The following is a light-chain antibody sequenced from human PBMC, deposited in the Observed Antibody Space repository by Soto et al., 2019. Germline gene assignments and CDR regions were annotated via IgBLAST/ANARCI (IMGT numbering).Light chain of an antibody. CDR1: QSISGW. V-gene: IGKV1-5*01. Sequence: DIQMTQSPSSLSASVGDSVTITCRAGQSISGWLAWYQQKPGEAPKVRIYDASSLESGVPSRFSGSGSGTEFTLTLSSLQPDDFATYYCQHYDSYPWAFGQGTKVEIK. CDR3: QHYDSYPWA. J-gene: IGKJ1*01. CDR2: DAS.